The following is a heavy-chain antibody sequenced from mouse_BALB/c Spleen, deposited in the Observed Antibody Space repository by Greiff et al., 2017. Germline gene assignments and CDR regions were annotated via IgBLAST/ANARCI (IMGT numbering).Heavy chain of an antibody. CDR1: GYAFTNYL. CDR2: INPGSGGT. J-gene: IGHJ4*01. V-gene: IGHV1-54*01. CDR3: ARKGDYDDRDCYYAMDY. D-gene: IGHD2-4*01. Sequence: QVQLQQSGAELVRPGTSVKVSCKASGYAFTNYLIEWVKQRPGQGLEWIGVINPGSGGTNYNEKFKGKATLTADKSSSTAYMQLSSLTSDDSAVYFCARKGDYDDRDCYYAMDYWGQGTSVTVSS.